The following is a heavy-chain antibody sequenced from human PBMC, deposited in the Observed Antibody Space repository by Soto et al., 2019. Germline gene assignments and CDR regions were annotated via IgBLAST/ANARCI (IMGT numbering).Heavy chain of an antibody. J-gene: IGHJ5*02. CDR3: ARDGSGSLFSWFDP. CDR2: IYYSGST. CDR1: GGSISSGGCY. Sequence: SETLSLTCTVSGGSISSGGCYWSWIRQHPGKGLEWIGYIYYSGSTYYNPSLKSRVTISVDTSKNQFSLKLSSVTAADTAVYYCARDGSGSLFSWFDPWGQGTLLTVSS. V-gene: IGHV4-31*03. D-gene: IGHD3-10*01.